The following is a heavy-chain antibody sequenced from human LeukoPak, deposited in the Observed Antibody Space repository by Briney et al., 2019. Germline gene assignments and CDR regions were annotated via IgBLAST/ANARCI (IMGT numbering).Heavy chain of an antibody. D-gene: IGHD3-10*01. CDR3: AKGITMVRGVIHY. J-gene: IGHJ4*02. V-gene: IGHV3-9*01. CDR2: ISWNSGSI. Sequence: GRSLRLSCAASGFTFDDYAMHWVRQAPGKGLEWVSGISWNSGSIGYADSVKGRFTISRDNAKNSLYLQMNSLRAEDTALYYCAKGITMVRGVIHYWGQGTLVTVSS. CDR1: GFTFDDYA.